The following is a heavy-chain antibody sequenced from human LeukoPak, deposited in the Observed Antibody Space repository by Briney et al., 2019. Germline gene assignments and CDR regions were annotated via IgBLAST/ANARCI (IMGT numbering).Heavy chain of an antibody. CDR3: XXXFPLAYCGGDC. V-gene: IGHV3-23*01. CDR2: ISGSGGST. J-gene: IGHJ4*02. D-gene: IGHD2-21*01. Sequence: PGGSLRLSCAASGFTFSSYAMSWVRQAPGKGLEWVSAISGSGGSTYYADSVKGRFTISRDNSRNTLYLQMNSLRAEDTAVYYXXXXFPLAYCGGDCYGQGTLVTVSS. CDR1: GFTFSSYA.